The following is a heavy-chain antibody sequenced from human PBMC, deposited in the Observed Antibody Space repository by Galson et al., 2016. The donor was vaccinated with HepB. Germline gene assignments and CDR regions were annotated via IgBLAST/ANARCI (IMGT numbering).Heavy chain of an antibody. D-gene: IGHD3-22*01. CDR1: GFTFSTYW. CDR3: ARLFFGSSGFYFDY. V-gene: IGHV3-7*03. CDR2: IKQDESEK. Sequence: SLRLSCAASGFTFSTYWMTWVRQAPGQGLERVANIKQDESEKYYVDSVKGRFTISRDNAKNSLYLQMNSLRAEDTAVYYCARLFFGSSGFYFDYWGQGTLVTVSS. J-gene: IGHJ4*02.